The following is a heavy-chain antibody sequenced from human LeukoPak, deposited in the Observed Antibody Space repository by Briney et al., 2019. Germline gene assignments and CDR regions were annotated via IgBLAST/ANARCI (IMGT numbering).Heavy chain of an antibody. D-gene: IGHD3-10*01. Sequence: ASVKVSCKASGYTFTSYDINWVRQATGQGLEWMGWMNPNSGNTGYAQKFQGRVTMTRNTSISTAYMELSSLRSEDTAVYYCARGLIETQGLVIKSVLLWFGELSPWGQGTLVTVSS. CDR1: GYTFTSYD. V-gene: IGHV1-8*01. J-gene: IGHJ5*02. CDR3: ARGLIETQGLVIKSVLLWFGELSP. CDR2: MNPNSGNT.